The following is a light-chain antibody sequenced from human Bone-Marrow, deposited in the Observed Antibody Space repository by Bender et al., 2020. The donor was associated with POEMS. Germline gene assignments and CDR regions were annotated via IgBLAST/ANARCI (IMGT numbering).Light chain of an antibody. CDR1: PTDVGGYQY. V-gene: IGLV2-11*01. Sequence: QSALTQPRSVSGSPGQSVTMSCTGSPTDVGGYQYVSWYQQAPGKAPKLIIFDVTERPSGVPDRFSGSKSGRTAALTISGLQADDEADYYCASYTTPNLMFGGGTRLTVL. CDR2: DVT. J-gene: IGLJ3*02. CDR3: ASYTTPNLM.